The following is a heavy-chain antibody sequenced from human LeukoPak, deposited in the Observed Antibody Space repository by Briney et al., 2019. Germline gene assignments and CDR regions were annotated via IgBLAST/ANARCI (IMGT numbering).Heavy chain of an antibody. CDR3: ARARYSDF. Sequence: PGGSLRLSCAASGFSFRNYWMGWVRQAPGKGLEWVANIKEDGSEKNYADSVKGRFTISRDNAKNSLYLQMNSLRGEDTAVYYCARARYSDFWGQGTLVTVSS. V-gene: IGHV3-7*01. CDR1: GFSFRNYW. CDR2: IKEDGSEK. J-gene: IGHJ4*02.